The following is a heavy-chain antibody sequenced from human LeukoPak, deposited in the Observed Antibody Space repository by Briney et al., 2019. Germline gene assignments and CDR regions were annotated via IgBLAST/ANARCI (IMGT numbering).Heavy chain of an antibody. V-gene: IGHV3-30*02. Sequence: GGSLRLSCAASGFTFSSYGMHWVRQAPGKGLEWVAFIRYDGSNKYYADSVKGRFTISRDNSKNTLYLQMNSLRAEDTAVYYCAEDHKYRIAAAGRGWYFDYWGQGTLVTVSS. J-gene: IGHJ4*02. CDR2: IRYDGSNK. D-gene: IGHD6-13*01. CDR1: GFTFSSYG. CDR3: AEDHKYRIAAAGRGWYFDY.